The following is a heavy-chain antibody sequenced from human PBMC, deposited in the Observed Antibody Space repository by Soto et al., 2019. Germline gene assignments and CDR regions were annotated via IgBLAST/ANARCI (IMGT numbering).Heavy chain of an antibody. J-gene: IGHJ4*02. CDR1: GFTFDDYA. CDR3: AKDTNSGGPAQIDY. CDR2: ISWNSGTT. Sequence: GGSLRLSCAASGFTFDDYAMHWVRQAPGKGLEWVSRISWNSGTTVYAVSVKGRFTISRDNAKNSLYLQMNSLRPEDTALYYCAKDTNSGGPAQIDYWGQGTLVTVSS. V-gene: IGHV3-9*01. D-gene: IGHD3-10*01.